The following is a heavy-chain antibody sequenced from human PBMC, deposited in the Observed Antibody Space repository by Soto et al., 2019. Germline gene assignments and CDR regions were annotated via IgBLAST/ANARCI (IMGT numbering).Heavy chain of an antibody. D-gene: IGHD3-10*01. CDR3: ARDSGASGFYYGMDV. CDR2: VSGYSGHS. Sequence: QVHLVQSGAEVKKPGASVKVSCKASNETLTTYGISWVRQAPGQGLAWMGWVSGYSGHSSSAQEFQGRVIMTTDTSTNTAYMELRSLTSDDSAVYFCARDSGASGFYYGMDVWGQGTTVTVSS. J-gene: IGHJ6*02. CDR1: NETLTTYG. V-gene: IGHV1-18*01.